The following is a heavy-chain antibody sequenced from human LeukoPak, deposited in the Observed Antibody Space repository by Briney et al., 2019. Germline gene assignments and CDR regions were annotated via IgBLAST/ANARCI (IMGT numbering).Heavy chain of an antibody. D-gene: IGHD3-3*01. CDR2: INTNRGAK. CDR3: ARDPSAPMTIFEVVNTYYYYYMDV. V-gene: IGHV1-2*02. J-gene: IGHJ6*03. Sequence: GASVKVSCKTSGNTFTADYMNWVRQAPGQGLECMGWINTNRGAKKYDQKFQGGVIMSRDTSISTAYMERSRLTSDDTAVYYCARDPSAPMTIFEVVNTYYYYYMDVWGKGTTVTVSS. CDR1: GNTFTADY.